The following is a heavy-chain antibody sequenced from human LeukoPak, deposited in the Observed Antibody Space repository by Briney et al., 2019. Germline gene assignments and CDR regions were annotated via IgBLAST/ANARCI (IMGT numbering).Heavy chain of an antibody. J-gene: IGHJ5*02. D-gene: IGHD3-3*01. CDR1: GFTFDDYG. CDR3: ARNHYDYWFDP. CDR2: INWNGV. Sequence: PGGSLRLSCAASGFTFDDYGMSWVRQGPGKGLEWVSNINWNGVSYADSVKGRFTIFRDNAKNSLYLQMNSLRAEDTALYYCARNHYDYWFDPWGQGTLVTVSS. V-gene: IGHV3-20*04.